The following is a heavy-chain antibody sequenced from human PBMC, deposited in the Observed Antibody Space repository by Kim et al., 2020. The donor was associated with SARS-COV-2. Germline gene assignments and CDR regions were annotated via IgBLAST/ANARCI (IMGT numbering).Heavy chain of an antibody. V-gene: IGHV3-23*01. CDR3: AKQCCPNANCYVDD. J-gene: IGHJ4*02. CDR1: GFTFSNYA. D-gene: IGHD2-8*01. Sequence: GGSLRLSCAASGFTFSNYAMSWVRQAPGKGLEWVSTISDSCSTTHGDSVKGRFTISRDNSNNVLNLQMNSLRAEDTAVYYCAKQCCPNANCYVDDWGQGTLVTVSS. CDR2: ISDSCSTT.